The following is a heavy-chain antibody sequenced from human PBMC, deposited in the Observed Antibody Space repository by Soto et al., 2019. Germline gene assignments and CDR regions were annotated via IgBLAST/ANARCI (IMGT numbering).Heavy chain of an antibody. Sequence: ASVKVSCKASGYTLTSYGISWVRQAPGQGLEWMGWISAYNGNTNYAQKLQGRVTMTTDTSTSTAYMELRSLRSDDTAVYYCARAVDTAMEGWFDPWGQGTLVTVSS. CDR3: ARAVDTAMEGWFDP. D-gene: IGHD5-18*01. CDR1: GYTLTSYG. V-gene: IGHV1-18*01. CDR2: ISAYNGNT. J-gene: IGHJ5*02.